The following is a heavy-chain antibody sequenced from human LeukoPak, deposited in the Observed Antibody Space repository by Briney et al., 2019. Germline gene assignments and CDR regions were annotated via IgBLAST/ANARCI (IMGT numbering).Heavy chain of an antibody. J-gene: IGHJ4*02. V-gene: IGHV3-33*01. D-gene: IGHD3-10*01. Sequence: GRSLRLSCAASGFTFSSYGMHWVRQAPGKGLEWVPVIWYDGSNKYYADSVKGRFTISGDNSKNTLYLQMNSLRAEDTAVYYCARDLVTGFGELLNYFDYWGQGTLVTVSS. CDR2: IWYDGSNK. CDR3: ARDLVTGFGELLNYFDY. CDR1: GFTFSSYG.